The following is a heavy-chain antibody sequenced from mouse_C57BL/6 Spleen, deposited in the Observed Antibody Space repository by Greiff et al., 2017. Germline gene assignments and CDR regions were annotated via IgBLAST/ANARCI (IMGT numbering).Heavy chain of an antibody. J-gene: IGHJ3*01. D-gene: IGHD1-1*01. Sequence: EVHLVESGPGLVKPSQSLSLTCSVTGYSITSGYYWNWIRQFPGNKLEWMGYISYDGSNNYNPSLKNRISITRDTSKNQFFLKLNSVTTEDTATYYCARDNYYGSSYWFAYWGQGTLVTVSA. CDR1: GYSITSGYY. V-gene: IGHV3-6*01. CDR2: ISYDGSN. CDR3: ARDNYYGSSYWFAY.